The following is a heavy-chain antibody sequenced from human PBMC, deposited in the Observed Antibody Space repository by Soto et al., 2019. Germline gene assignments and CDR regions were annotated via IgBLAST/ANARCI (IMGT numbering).Heavy chain of an antibody. CDR2: ISSSSSYT. CDR1: EFTFSDYY. Sequence: LRLSCAASEFTFSDYYMSWIGQAPGQGLERGSYISSSSSYTNYAYSVKGRFTISRDNAKNSLYLQMNSLRAEDTAVYYCARGSRYYDFWRASYWGQGTLVTVSS. D-gene: IGHD3-3*01. CDR3: ARGSRYYDFWRASY. J-gene: IGHJ4*02. V-gene: IGHV3-11*06.